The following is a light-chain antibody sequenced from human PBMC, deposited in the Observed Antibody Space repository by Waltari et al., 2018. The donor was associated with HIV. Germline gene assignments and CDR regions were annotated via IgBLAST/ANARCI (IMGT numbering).Light chain of an antibody. V-gene: IGLV1-47*01. CDR2: RNK. CDR3: AAWDDSLSGRV. CDR1: SSNIGSNY. J-gene: IGLJ3*02. Sequence: QSVLTQPPSASGTPGQRVTISCSGSSSNIGSNYVYWYQQLPGTTPKLLIYRNKQRPSGVPDRFSGSKSGTSASLAIRGLRSEDEADYYCAAWDDSLSGRVFGGGTKLTVL.